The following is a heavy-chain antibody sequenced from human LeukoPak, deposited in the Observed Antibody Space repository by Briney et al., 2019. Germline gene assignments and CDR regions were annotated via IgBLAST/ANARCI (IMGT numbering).Heavy chain of an antibody. D-gene: IGHD2-2*01. CDR3: ARELPKYCSSTSCADY. Sequence: SVKVSCKASGGTLSSYAISWVRQAPGQGLKWMERIIPIFGTANYAQKFQGRVTITTDESTSTAYMELSSLRSEDTAVYYCARELPKYCSSTSCADYWGQGTLVTVSS. CDR1: GGTLSSYA. V-gene: IGHV1-69*05. CDR2: IIPIFGTA. J-gene: IGHJ4*02.